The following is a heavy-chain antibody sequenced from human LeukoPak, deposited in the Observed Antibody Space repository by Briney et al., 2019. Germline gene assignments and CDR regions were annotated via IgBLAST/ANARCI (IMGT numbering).Heavy chain of an antibody. CDR2: ISSSGSTI. CDR3: ARDKYGYNTPIDY. D-gene: IGHD5-24*01. J-gene: IGHJ4*02. CDR1: GFTFSSYE. Sequence: PGGSLRLSCAASGFTFSSYEMNWVRQAPGKGLEWVSYISSSGSTIYYADSVKGRFTISRDNSKNTLYLQMNSLRLEDTAVYFCARDKYGYNTPIDYWGQGTLVTVSS. V-gene: IGHV3-48*03.